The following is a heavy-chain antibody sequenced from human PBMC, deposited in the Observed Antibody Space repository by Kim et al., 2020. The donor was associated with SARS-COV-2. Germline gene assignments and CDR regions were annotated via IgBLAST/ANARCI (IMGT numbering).Heavy chain of an antibody. D-gene: IGHD5-12*01. CDR3: ARGAHVDIVATLHFDY. CDR2: IYYSGST. J-gene: IGHJ4*02. V-gene: IGHV4-59*01. CDR1: GGSISSYY. Sequence: SETLSLTCTVSGGSISSYYWSWIRQPPGKGLEWIGYIYYSGSTNYNPSLKSRVTISVDTSKNQFSLKLSSVTAADTAVYYCARGAHVDIVATLHFDYWGQGTLVTVSS.